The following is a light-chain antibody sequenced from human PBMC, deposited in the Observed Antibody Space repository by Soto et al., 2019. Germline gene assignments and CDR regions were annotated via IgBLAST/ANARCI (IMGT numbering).Light chain of an antibody. Sequence: QSALTQPPSASGSHGQSVTISCTGTSSDVGGYNYVSGHQQHPGKAPKRMIYEVTKRPSGVPDRFSGSKSGNTASLTVSGLQAEDEADYYCSSFAGGGNPVLFGGGTKLTVL. J-gene: IGLJ2*01. CDR1: SSDVGGYNY. CDR3: SSFAGGGNPVL. V-gene: IGLV2-8*01. CDR2: EVT.